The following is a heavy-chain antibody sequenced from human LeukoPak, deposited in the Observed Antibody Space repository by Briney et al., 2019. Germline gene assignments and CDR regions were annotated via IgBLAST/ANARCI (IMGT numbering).Heavy chain of an antibody. CDR1: GFTFSSYA. J-gene: IGHJ4*02. CDR2: IGGSGTTT. Sequence: GGSLRLSCAASGFTFSSYAMSWVRQAPGKGLEWVSVIGGSGTTTFYADSVEGRFTISRDNSKNTLYLQMNSLRAEDTAVYYCAKRSARELHYFDCWGQGTLVTVSS. V-gene: IGHV3-23*01. CDR3: AKRSARELHYFDC. D-gene: IGHD3-10*01.